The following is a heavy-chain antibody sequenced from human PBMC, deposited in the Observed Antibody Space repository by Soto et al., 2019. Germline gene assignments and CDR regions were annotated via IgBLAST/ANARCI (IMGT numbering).Heavy chain of an antibody. CDR2: ISGSGGIS. Sequence: PGGSLRLSCAASGFAFSTYAMTCVRQAPGKGLEWVSVISGSGGISYYADSVNGRFTISRDNSKNTLFLQMNGLRAEDTAVYYCAKVTKRAAAGRYEYYKYGMDVWGQGTTVTASS. J-gene: IGHJ6*02. CDR1: GFAFSTYA. V-gene: IGHV3-23*01. D-gene: IGHD6-13*01. CDR3: AKVTKRAAAGRYEYYKYGMDV.